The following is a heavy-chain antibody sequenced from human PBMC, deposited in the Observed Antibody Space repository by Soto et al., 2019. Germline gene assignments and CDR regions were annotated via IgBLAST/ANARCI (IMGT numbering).Heavy chain of an antibody. CDR3: ARVAAAMKHYGMDV. CDR2: ISAYNGNT. D-gene: IGHD6-25*01. J-gene: IGHJ6*02. Sequence: ASVKVSCKASGYTFTSYGISWVRQAPGQGLEWMGWISAYNGNTNYAQKLQGRVTMTTDTSTRTAYMELRSLRSDETAVYCCARVAAAMKHYGMDVWGQGTKVTVSS. V-gene: IGHV1-18*04. CDR1: GYTFTSYG.